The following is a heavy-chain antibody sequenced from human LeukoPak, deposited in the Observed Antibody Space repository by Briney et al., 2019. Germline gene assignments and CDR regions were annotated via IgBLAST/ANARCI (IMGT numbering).Heavy chain of an antibody. CDR1: GYTFTGYY. J-gene: IGHJ4*02. V-gene: IGHV1-2*02. Sequence: ASVKVSCKASGYTFTGYYMHWVRQAPGQGLEWMGWINPNSGGTNYAQKFQGRVTMTRDTSISTAYVELSRLRSDDTAVYLCARDMYNWNYVVYWGQGTLVTVSS. D-gene: IGHD1-20*01. CDR3: ARDMYNWNYVVY. CDR2: INPNSGGT.